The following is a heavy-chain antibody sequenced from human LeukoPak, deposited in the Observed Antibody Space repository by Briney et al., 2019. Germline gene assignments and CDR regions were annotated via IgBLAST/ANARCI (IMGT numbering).Heavy chain of an antibody. D-gene: IGHD6-19*01. CDR2: ISAYNGNT. Sequence: ASGTVSCKASGYAFSSFGITWVRQAPGQGLEWMGWISAYNGNTNYAQKVQDRVTMKTDTSTNTAYMEMRSLTSDDTAVYYCARVRAVAGLVDAFDKWGQGTMVTVSS. V-gene: IGHV1-18*04. CDR3: ARVRAVAGLVDAFDK. CDR1: GYAFSSFG. J-gene: IGHJ3*02.